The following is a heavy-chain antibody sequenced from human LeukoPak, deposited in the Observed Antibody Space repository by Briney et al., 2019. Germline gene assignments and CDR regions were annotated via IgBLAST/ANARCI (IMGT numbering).Heavy chain of an antibody. CDR2: INPNSGST. Sequence: AASVKVSCKASGYTCTGYYMYWVRQAPGQRLVWMGWINPNSGSTNYAEKSQGGVTRPRDKSISKAYMERSRRGPDDTAVYYGARGRPAGGRWFDPWGQGTLVTVSS. V-gene: IGHV1-2*02. D-gene: IGHD2-2*01. CDR3: ARGRPAGGRWFDP. J-gene: IGHJ5*02. CDR1: GYTCTGYY.